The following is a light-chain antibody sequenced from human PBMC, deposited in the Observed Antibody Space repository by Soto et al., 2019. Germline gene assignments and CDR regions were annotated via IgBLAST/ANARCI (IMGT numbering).Light chain of an antibody. CDR2: GAS. J-gene: IGKJ1*01. CDR3: QQYSSSPRT. V-gene: IGKV3-20*01. CDR1: QSVSSY. Sequence: EIVLTQSPGTLSLSPGERATLSCRASQSVSSYLAWYQQKPGQAPRLLMYGASTRATGIPDRFSGSGSGTDFTLTISRLEPEDFAVYYCQQYSSSPRTFGQGTKVEIK.